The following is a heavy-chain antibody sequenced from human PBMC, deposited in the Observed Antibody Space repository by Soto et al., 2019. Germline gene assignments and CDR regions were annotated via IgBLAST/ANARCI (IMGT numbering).Heavy chain of an antibody. CDR3: TTDSYITSIIVRFDY. D-gene: IGHD3-22*01. J-gene: IGHJ4*01. CDR1: SFTFSNAW. V-gene: IGHV3-15*07. Sequence: GGSLLLSYEGSSFTFSNAWIKCVRQTTGKGLEWVGRVKSKTDRGTTDFAAPVKGRFAISRDDSKNMVYLEMNSLKTEDTAIYYCTTDSYITSIIVRFDYWGHGTLVTVSS. CDR2: VKSKTDRGTT.